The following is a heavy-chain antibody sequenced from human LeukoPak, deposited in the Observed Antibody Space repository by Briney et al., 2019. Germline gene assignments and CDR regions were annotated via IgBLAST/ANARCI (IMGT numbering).Heavy chain of an antibody. CDR2: IYPGDSAT. D-gene: IGHD3-10*01. V-gene: IGHV5-51*01. CDR3: VRRGVTPGGDAFDI. J-gene: IGHJ3*02. Sequence: HGESLKISCKGSGYRFTSYWVGWVRQMHGKGLEWLGIIYPGDSATRYSPSFQGQVTISANKSIITANLQWSSLKASDTAMYYCVRRGVTPGGDAFDIWGQGTMVTVSS. CDR1: GYRFTSYW.